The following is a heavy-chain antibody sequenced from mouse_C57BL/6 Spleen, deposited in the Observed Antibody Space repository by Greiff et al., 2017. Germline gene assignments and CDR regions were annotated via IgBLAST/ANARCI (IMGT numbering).Heavy chain of an antibody. CDR1: GYSFTDYN. J-gene: IGHJ4*01. V-gene: IGHV1-39*01. D-gene: IGHD1-1*01. Sequence: EVQLQQSGPELVKPGASVKISCKASGYSFTDYNMNWVKQSNGKSLEWIGVINPNYGTTSYNQKFKGKATLTVDQSSSTAYMQLNSLTSEDSAVYYCASPYYYGSFYAMDYWGQGTSVTVSS. CDR3: ASPYYYGSFYAMDY. CDR2: INPNYGTT.